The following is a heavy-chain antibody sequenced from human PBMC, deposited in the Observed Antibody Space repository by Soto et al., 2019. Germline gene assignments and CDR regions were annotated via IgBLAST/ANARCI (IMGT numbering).Heavy chain of an antibody. J-gene: IGHJ4*02. CDR2: IKQDGSEK. Sequence: VGSLRLSCAASGLIFSSYWMTWVRQAPGKGLEWVANIKQDGSEKYYVDSVKGRFTISRDNAKSSLYLQMNSLRAEDTAVYYCARGWSHFDYWGQGTRGTVS. CDR1: GLIFSSYW. V-gene: IGHV3-7*03. CDR3: ARGWSHFDY.